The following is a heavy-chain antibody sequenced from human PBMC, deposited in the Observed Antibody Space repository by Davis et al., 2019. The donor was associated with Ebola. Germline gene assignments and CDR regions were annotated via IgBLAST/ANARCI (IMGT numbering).Heavy chain of an antibody. J-gene: IGHJ6*02. V-gene: IGHV4-59*08. CDR1: GGSISSYY. CDR3: ASLYCSGGSCHGGMDV. CDR2: IYYSGST. Sequence: SETLSLTCTVSGGSISSYYWSWIRQPPGKGLEWIGYIYYSGSTNHNPSLKSRVTISVDTSKNQFSLKLSSVTAADTAVYYCASLYCSGGSCHGGMDVWGQGTTVTVSS. D-gene: IGHD2-15*01.